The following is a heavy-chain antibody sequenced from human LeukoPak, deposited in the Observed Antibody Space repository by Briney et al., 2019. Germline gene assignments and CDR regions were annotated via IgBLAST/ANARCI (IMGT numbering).Heavy chain of an antibody. CDR1: GYTFTGCY. J-gene: IGHJ5*02. CDR3: ARGYCSGGSCYSVENWFDP. CDR2: INPNSGGT. D-gene: IGHD2-15*01. V-gene: IGHV1-2*06. Sequence: ASVKVSCKAAGYTFTGCYMFWVRQAPGQGLEWMGRINPNSGGTNYEQKFQGRVTMTRDTSISTAYMELSRLRSDDTAVYYCARGYCSGGSCYSVENWFDPWGQGTLVTVSS.